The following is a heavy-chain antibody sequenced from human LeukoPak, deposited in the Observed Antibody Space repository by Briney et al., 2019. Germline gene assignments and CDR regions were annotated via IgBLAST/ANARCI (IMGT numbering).Heavy chain of an antibody. CDR3: ARGILVTVYAAFDY. CDR1: GGSFSGYY. Sequence: PLETLSLTCGVYGGSFSGYYWTWIRQFPGMGLEWIAEIIHSGSTNYNPSLTGRVTLSVDTSKNQFSLQLSSVTAADTAVYYCARGILVTVYAAFDYWGQGSLVTVSS. V-gene: IGHV4-34*01. D-gene: IGHD2-8*01. CDR2: IIHSGST. J-gene: IGHJ4*02.